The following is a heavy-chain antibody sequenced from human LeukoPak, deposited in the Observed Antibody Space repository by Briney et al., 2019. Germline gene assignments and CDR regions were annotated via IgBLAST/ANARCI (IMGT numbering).Heavy chain of an antibody. CDR1: GYTFTNYG. Sequence: GAPVKVSCKASGYTFTNYGITWVRQAPGQGLEWMGWISPYKGNTNYAQKVQGRVTMTTDTSTSTVYMELRSLRSDDTAVYYCARDTAYCGGDCYPSPFDYWGQGTLVTVSS. D-gene: IGHD2-21*02. V-gene: IGHV1-18*01. CDR2: ISPYKGNT. J-gene: IGHJ4*02. CDR3: ARDTAYCGGDCYPSPFDY.